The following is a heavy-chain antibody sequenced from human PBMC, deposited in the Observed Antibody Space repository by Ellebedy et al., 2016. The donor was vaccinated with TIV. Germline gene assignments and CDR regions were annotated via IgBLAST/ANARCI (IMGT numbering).Heavy chain of an antibody. Sequence: AASVKVSCKASGYTFTAHYLHWVRHAPGQGLEWMGWINPNSGGTNYAQKFQGRVTMTRDTFISTAYMELSRLRSDDTAVYYCASLPHYGDSGPWGQGTLVTVSS. V-gene: IGHV1-2*02. CDR2: INPNSGGT. CDR1: GYTFTAHY. D-gene: IGHD4-17*01. CDR3: ASLPHYGDSGP. J-gene: IGHJ5*02.